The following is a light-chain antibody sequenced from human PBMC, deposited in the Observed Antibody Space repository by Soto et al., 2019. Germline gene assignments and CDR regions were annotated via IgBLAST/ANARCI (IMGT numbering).Light chain of an antibody. V-gene: IGLV2-8*01. CDR2: EVV. Sequence: QSVLTQPPSASGSPGQSVTISCTGTKXDIGVYDFVSWYQHHPGKAPRLIIYEVVQRPSGVPDRFSGSKSGNTASLTVSGPQAADEGDYFCKSYAGSNTYVFGSGTKVTVL. CDR1: KXDIGVYDF. CDR3: KSYAGSNTYV. J-gene: IGLJ1*01.